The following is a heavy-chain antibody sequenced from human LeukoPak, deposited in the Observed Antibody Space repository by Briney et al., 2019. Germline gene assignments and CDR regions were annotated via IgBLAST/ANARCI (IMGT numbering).Heavy chain of an antibody. CDR1: GYTFTSYG. V-gene: IGHV1-18*01. D-gene: IGHD3-22*01. Sequence: ASVKVSCKASGYTFTSYGISWVRQAPGQGLEWMGWISAYNGKTNYAQKLQGRVTMTTDTSTSTAYMELRSLRSDDTAVYYCARHRLPRVYYDSSGYYHAAFDIWGQGTMVTVSS. CDR2: ISAYNGKT. CDR3: ARHRLPRVYYDSSGYYHAAFDI. J-gene: IGHJ3*02.